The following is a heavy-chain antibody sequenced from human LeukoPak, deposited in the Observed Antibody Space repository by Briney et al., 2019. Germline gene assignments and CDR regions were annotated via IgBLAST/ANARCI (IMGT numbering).Heavy chain of an antibody. D-gene: IGHD2-2*01. Sequence: KPSETLSLTCAVYGGSFSGYYWSWIRQPPGKGLEWIGEINHSGSTNYNPSLKSRVTISVDTSKNQFSLKLSSVTAADTAVYYCARGPSNYQPLHFDYWGQGTLVTVSS. CDR1: GGSFSGYY. J-gene: IGHJ4*02. V-gene: IGHV4-34*01. CDR2: INHSGST. CDR3: ARGPSNYQPLHFDY.